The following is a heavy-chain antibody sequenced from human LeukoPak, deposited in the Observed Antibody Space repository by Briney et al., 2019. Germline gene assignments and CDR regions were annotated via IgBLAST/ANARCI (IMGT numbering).Heavy chain of an antibody. D-gene: IGHD3-22*01. Sequence: SQTLSLTCTVSGGSISSGSYYWSWIRQPAGKGLEWIGRIYTSGSTNYNPSLKSRVTISVDTSKNQFSLKLSSVTAADTAVYYCARGAPYYYENSAYYYYFDYWGQGTLVTVSS. CDR3: ARGAPYYYENSAYYYYFDY. V-gene: IGHV4-61*02. CDR2: IYTSGST. J-gene: IGHJ4*02. CDR1: GGSISSGSYY.